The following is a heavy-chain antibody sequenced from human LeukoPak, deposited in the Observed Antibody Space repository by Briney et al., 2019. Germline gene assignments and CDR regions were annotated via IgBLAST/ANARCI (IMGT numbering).Heavy chain of an antibody. J-gene: IGHJ3*02. CDR3: ARGGERAFDI. CDR2: IYYSGST. D-gene: IGHD3-3*01. CDR1: GGSISGSSYY. V-gene: IGHV4-39*07. Sequence: PSETLSLTCTVAGGSISGSSYYWGWIRQPPGKGLEWIGSIYYSGSTYYNPSLKSRVTVSVDTSKNQFSLKLNSVTAADTAVYYCARGGERAFDIWGQGTMVTVSS.